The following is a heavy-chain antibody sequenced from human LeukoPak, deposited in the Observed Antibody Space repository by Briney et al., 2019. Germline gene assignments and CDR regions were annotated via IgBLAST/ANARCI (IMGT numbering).Heavy chain of an antibody. J-gene: IGHJ6*02. CDR2: IIPIFGTA. CDR1: GGTFSSYA. Sequence: GASVKVSCKASGGTFSSYAISWVRQAPGQGLEWMGGIIPIFGTANYAQKFQGRVTITRDTSASTAYMELSSLRSEDTAVYYCARDCSGGSCYPDYYYYGMDVWGQGTTVTVSS. V-gene: IGHV1-69*05. D-gene: IGHD2-15*01. CDR3: ARDCSGGSCYPDYYYYGMDV.